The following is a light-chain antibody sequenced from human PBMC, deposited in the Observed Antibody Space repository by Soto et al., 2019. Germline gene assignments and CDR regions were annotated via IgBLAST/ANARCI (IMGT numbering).Light chain of an antibody. V-gene: IGLV2-14*03. CDR2: DVS. CDR1: SSDVGGYNY. CDR3: SSYTRTNTVV. J-gene: IGLJ2*01. Sequence: QSVLTQAASVSGSPLQSITISCTGTSSDVGGYNYVSWYQQHPGKAPKLMIYDVSSRPSGVSHRFSGSKSGDTASLTISGLQAEDEADYYCSSYTRTNTVVFGGGTKVTVL.